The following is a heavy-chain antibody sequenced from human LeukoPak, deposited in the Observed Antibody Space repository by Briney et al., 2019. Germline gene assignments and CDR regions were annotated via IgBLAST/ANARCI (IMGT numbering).Heavy chain of an antibody. CDR3: AGEDYGDYYFAY. V-gene: IGHV4-31*03. Sequence: PSETLSLTCTVSGGSISSGGYYWSWIRQHPGKGLEWIGYIYYSGSTYYNPSLKSRVTISVDTSKNQFSLKLSSVTAADTAVYYWAGEDYGDYYFAYWGQGTLVTVSS. D-gene: IGHD4-17*01. CDR2: IYYSGST. J-gene: IGHJ4*02. CDR1: GGSISSGGYY.